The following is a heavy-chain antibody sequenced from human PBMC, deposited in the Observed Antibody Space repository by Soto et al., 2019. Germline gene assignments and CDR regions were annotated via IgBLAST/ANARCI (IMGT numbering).Heavy chain of an antibody. CDR1: GASLSGYY. D-gene: IGHD2-15*01. V-gene: IGHV4-34*01. CDR2: INHSGST. J-gene: IGHJ6*03. Sequence: LSLTCAVSGASLSGYYWSWIRQPPGKGLEWIGEINHSGSTNYNPSLKSRVTISVDTSKNQFSLKLSSVTATDTAVYYCARGQGPATRSNYYMDVWGKGTTVTVSS. CDR3: ARGQGPATRSNYYMDV.